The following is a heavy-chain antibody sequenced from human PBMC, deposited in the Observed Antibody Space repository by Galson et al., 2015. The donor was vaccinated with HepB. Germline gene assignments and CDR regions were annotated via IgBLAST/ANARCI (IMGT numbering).Heavy chain of an antibody. CDR2: INPTDSDT. Sequence: QSGAEVKKPGESLKISCKASGYSFSSHWIGWVRQMPGKGLEWMAFINPTDSDTRYTPSFQGHVTISADKSNSATYLHWSNLKASDTATYYCTRPTGGLKKYYYYGMDAWGQGTTVTVSS. D-gene: IGHD1-14*01. CDR1: GYSFSSHW. V-gene: IGHV5-51*01. J-gene: IGHJ6*02. CDR3: TRPTGGLKKYYYYGMDA.